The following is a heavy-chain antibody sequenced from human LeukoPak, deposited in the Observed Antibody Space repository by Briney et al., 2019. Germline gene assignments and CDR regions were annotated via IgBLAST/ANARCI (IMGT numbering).Heavy chain of an antibody. D-gene: IGHD6-19*01. Sequence: PRGSLRLSCAASGFTFDDYAMHWVRQAPGKGLEWVSGISWNSGSIGYADSVKGRFTISRDNAKNSLYLQMNSLRAGDTAVYYCARDQYSSGWYDYWGQGTLVTVSS. CDR2: ISWNSGSI. CDR1: GFTFDDYA. CDR3: ARDQYSSGWYDY. J-gene: IGHJ4*02. V-gene: IGHV3-9*01.